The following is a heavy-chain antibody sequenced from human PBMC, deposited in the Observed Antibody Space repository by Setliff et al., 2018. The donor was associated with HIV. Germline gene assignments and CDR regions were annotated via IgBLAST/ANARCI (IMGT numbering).Heavy chain of an antibody. Sequence: PGESLKISCTGSGYSFSNHWIGWVRRMPGRGLEWVAIIYPQDSDTRYSPSFEGHVTISADTSRYTAYLQWRALKASDTAMYYCARHTIDISLLVVQDPGPFDLWGRGTMVTVSS. J-gene: IGHJ3*01. CDR1: GYSFSNHW. V-gene: IGHV5-51*01. CDR3: ARHTIDISLLVVQDPGPFDL. CDR2: IYPQDSDT. D-gene: IGHD3-3*02.